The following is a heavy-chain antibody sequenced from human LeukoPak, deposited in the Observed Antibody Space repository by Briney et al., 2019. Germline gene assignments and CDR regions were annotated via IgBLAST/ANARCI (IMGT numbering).Heavy chain of an antibody. Sequence: GGSLRLSCAASGFTFSSYAMSWVRQAPGKGLEWVSAISGSGGSTYYADSVKGRFTISRDNAKNSLYLQMNSLRAEDTAVYYCARGRNKWPDYFDYWGQGTLVTVSS. V-gene: IGHV3-23*01. CDR3: ARGRNKWPDYFDY. J-gene: IGHJ4*02. CDR1: GFTFSSYA. D-gene: IGHD2/OR15-2a*01. CDR2: ISGSGGST.